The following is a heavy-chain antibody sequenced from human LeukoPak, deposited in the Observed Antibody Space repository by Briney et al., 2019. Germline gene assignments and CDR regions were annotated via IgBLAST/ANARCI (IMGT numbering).Heavy chain of an antibody. CDR1: GFTFSSYW. D-gene: IGHD2-21*02. V-gene: IGHV3-74*01. J-gene: IGHJ3*02. CDR3: ARGGGDHAFDI. CDR2: IDNNGRET. Sequence: GGSLRLSCAASGFTFSSYWMHYARHSPEKGLVWVSRIDNNGRETIYADSVKGRFTISRDNTRNTLHLQLGSLRVEDTAIYYCARGGGDHAFDIWGQGTMGTVSS.